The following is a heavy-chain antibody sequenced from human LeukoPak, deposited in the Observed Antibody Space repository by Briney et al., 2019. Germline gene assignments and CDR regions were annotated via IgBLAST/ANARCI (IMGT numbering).Heavy chain of an antibody. CDR3: ARVGSSGYYVFDY. Sequence: KPSETLSLTCTVSGVSISSSNSYWGWIRQPPGKGLEWIGSIYYSGSTYYNPSLKSRVTISVDTSKNQFSLKLSSVTAADTAVYYCARVGSSGYYVFDYWGQGTLVTVSS. CDR1: GVSISSSNSY. D-gene: IGHD3-22*01. J-gene: IGHJ4*02. V-gene: IGHV4-39*07. CDR2: IYYSGST.